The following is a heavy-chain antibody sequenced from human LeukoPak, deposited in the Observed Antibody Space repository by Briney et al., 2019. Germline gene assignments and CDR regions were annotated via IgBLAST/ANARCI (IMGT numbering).Heavy chain of an antibody. CDR2: ISSSSRTI. CDR1: DYSISSGYY. J-gene: IGHJ4*02. Sequence: LSLTCTVSDYSISSGYYWGWIRQPPGKGLEWLSYISSSSRTIYYADSVRGRFTVSRDNAKDSLYLQLNSLRAEDTAVYYCARWSQFGSSSVGAHHFDHWGQGTLVTFSS. CDR3: ARWSQFGSSSVGAHHFDH. V-gene: IGHV3-11*04. D-gene: IGHD6-6*01.